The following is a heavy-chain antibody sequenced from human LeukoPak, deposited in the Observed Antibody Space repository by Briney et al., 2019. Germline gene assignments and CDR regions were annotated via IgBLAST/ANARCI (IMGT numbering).Heavy chain of an antibody. CDR1: GGSMSSYY. D-gene: IGHD7-27*01. CDR2: IYTSGST. J-gene: IGHJ6*03. Sequence: SETLSLTCTVSGGSMSSYYWSWIRQPAGKGLEWIGRIYTSGSTNYNPSLKSRVTMSVDTSKNLFSLKLNSVTAADTAVYYCARGDWGSPDYYYMDVWAKGPRSPSP. CDR3: ARGDWGSPDYYYMDV. V-gene: IGHV4-4*07.